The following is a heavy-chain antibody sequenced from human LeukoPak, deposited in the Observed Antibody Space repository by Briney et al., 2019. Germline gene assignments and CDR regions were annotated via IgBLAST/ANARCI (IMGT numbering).Heavy chain of an antibody. CDR1: GGSFSDYY. CDR3: ARSVARGQWLVN. V-gene: IGHV4-34*01. J-gene: IGHJ4*02. Sequence: PSETLSLTCGVYGGSFSDYYWSWIRQPPGKGLEWIGEINHSGSTNYNPSLKSRVTISVDTSKNQFSLKVNSVTAADTAVYYCARSVARGQWLVNWGQGTLVTVSS. D-gene: IGHD6-19*01. CDR2: INHSGST.